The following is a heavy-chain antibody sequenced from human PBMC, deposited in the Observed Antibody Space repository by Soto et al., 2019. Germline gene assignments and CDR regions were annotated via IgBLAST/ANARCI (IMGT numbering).Heavy chain of an antibody. Sequence: PGGSLRLSCAASGFTFSNYAMHWVRQAPGKGPEWVAAISYDGRNKYYGDSVKGRFTISRDNAKNSLYLQMNSLRAEDTAVYYCARDLGYYNSGAWYTLLDSWGQGTLVTVSS. V-gene: IGHV3-30*04. D-gene: IGHD2-8*01. CDR1: GFTFSNYA. CDR2: ISYDGRNK. J-gene: IGHJ4*02. CDR3: ARDLGYYNSGAWYTLLDS.